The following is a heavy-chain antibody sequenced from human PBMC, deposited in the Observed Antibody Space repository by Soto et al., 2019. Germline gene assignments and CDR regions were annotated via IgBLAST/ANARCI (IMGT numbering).Heavy chain of an antibody. CDR1: GGSISSGGYY. V-gene: IGHV4-31*03. Sequence: SETLSLTCTVSGGSISSGGYYWSWIRQHPGKGLEWIGYIYYSGSTYYNPSLKSRVTISVDTSKNQFSLKLSSVTAADTAVYYCASNPPYYYDSSGYYFDYWGQGTLVTVSS. CDR3: ASNPPYYYDSSGYYFDY. D-gene: IGHD3-22*01. J-gene: IGHJ4*02. CDR2: IYYSGST.